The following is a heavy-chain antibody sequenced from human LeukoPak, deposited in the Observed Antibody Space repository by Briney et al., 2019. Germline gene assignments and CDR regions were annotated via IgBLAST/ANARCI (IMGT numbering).Heavy chain of an antibody. Sequence: SETLSLTCTVSGGSISSYYWSWIRQPAGKGLEWIGRIYTSGSTNYNPSLKSRVTMSVDTSKNQFSLKLSSVTAAGTAVYYCARARVDGDYDTDWFDPWGQGTLVTVSS. CDR1: GGSISSYY. J-gene: IGHJ5*02. CDR2: IYTSGST. D-gene: IGHD4-17*01. V-gene: IGHV4-4*07. CDR3: ARARVDGDYDTDWFDP.